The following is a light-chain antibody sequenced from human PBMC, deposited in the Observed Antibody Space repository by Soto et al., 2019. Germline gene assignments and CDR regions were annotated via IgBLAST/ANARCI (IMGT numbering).Light chain of an antibody. Sequence: EVVLTQSPGTLSLSPGERATLSCRASQSVSSSYLAWYQQKPGQAPRLLIYGASTRATGIPDRFSGSGSGTDFPLTISRLEPEDFAVYYCQHYGSSPSFGPGTKVDIK. V-gene: IGKV3-20*01. CDR2: GAS. CDR1: QSVSSSY. CDR3: QHYGSSPS. J-gene: IGKJ3*01.